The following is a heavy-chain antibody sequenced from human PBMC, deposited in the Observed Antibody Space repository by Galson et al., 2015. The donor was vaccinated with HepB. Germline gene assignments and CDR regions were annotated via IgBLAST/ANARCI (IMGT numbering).Heavy chain of an antibody. CDR1: GFTFSSYS. J-gene: IGHJ4*02. Sequence: SLRLSCAASGFTFSSYSMNWVRQAPGKGLEWVSYISCGGSKIYNADSVKGRIIISGDNAKNSLYQQMNRLKAEDAAVYYSAGGWLVVAKPPRNFDYWGQGTLVTVSS. CDR3: AGGWLVVAKPPRNFDY. CDR2: ISCGGSKI. D-gene: IGHD1-26*01. V-gene: IGHV3-21*05.